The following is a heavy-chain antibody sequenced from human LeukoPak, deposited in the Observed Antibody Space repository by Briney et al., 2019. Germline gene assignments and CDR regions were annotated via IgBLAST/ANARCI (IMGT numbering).Heavy chain of an antibody. V-gene: IGHV3-30*04. CDR2: ISYDGSNK. Sequence: GRSLRLSCAASGFTFSSYAMHWVRQAPGKGLEWVAVISYDGSNKYYADSVKGRFTISRDNSKNTLYLQMNSLRAEDTAVYYCARDSRIVVVPAAIPYYYYGMDVWGQGTTVTVSS. CDR3: ARDSRIVVVPAAIPYYYYGMDV. CDR1: GFTFSSYA. J-gene: IGHJ6*02. D-gene: IGHD2-2*01.